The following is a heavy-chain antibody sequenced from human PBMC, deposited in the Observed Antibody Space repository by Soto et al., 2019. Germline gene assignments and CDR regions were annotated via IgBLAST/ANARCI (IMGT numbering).Heavy chain of an antibody. J-gene: IGHJ4*02. V-gene: IGHV3-23*01. CDR2: ISTSGGRP. CDR3: ARCGAVALQPFDY. Sequence: EVQLLESGGGLVQPGGSLRLSCTASGITFSNYAMSWVRQAPRKGLEWVSSISTSGGRPYYADSVKGRFTISRDNSKNTLYLQMNSLRAEDTAVYYCARCGAVALQPFDYWGQGTLVTVSS. D-gene: IGHD6-19*01. CDR1: GITFSNYA.